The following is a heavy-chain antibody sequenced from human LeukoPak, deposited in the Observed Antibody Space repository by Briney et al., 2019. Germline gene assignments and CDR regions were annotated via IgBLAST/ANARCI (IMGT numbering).Heavy chain of an antibody. Sequence: GGPLRLSCAASGFTFSSYGMHWVRQAPGKGLEWVAVISYDGSNKYYADSVKGRFTISRDNSKNTLCLQMNSLRAEDTAVYYCAKDPSSSSLWFPHYYYGMDVWGQGTTVTVSS. CDR2: ISYDGSNK. CDR3: AKDPSSSSLWFPHYYYGMDV. V-gene: IGHV3-30*18. D-gene: IGHD6-6*01. CDR1: GFTFSSYG. J-gene: IGHJ6*02.